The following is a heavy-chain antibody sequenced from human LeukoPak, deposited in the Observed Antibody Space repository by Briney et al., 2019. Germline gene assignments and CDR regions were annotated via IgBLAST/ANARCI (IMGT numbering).Heavy chain of an antibody. CDR2: IRSKAYGGTT. CDR3: TRAPWELLRAQYYFDY. Sequence: GGSLRLSCTASGFTFGDYAMSWFRQAPGKGLEWVGFIRSKAYGGTTEYAASVKGRFTTSRDDSKSIAYLQMNSLKTEDTAVYYCTRAPWELLRAQYYFDYWGQGTLVTVSS. V-gene: IGHV3-49*03. D-gene: IGHD1-26*01. CDR1: GFTFGDYA. J-gene: IGHJ4*02.